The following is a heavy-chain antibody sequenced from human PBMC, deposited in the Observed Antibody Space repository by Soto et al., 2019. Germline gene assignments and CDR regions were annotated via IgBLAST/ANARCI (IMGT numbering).Heavy chain of an antibody. Sequence: QVQLQESGPGLVKPSPTLSLTCTVSGGSISSGGYYWSWIRQHPGKGLEWIGYIYYRGSTYYNPSLKSRVTIYVDTSKNQFSLKLSSVPAADTAVYSCARDHLYYYDSSGFYYYGMDVWGQGTTVTVSS. J-gene: IGHJ6*02. CDR2: IYYRGST. CDR3: ARDHLYYYDSSGFYYYGMDV. V-gene: IGHV4-31*03. CDR1: GGSISSGGYY. D-gene: IGHD3-22*01.